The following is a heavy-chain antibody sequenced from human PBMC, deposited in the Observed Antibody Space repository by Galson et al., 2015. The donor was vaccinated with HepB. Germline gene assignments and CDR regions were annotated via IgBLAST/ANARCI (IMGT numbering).Heavy chain of an antibody. Sequence: ETLSLTCTVSGGSISSYYWSWIRQPPGKGLEWIGYIYYSGSTNYNPSLKSRATISVDTSKNQFSLKLSSVTAADTAVYYCARDSTMITFGGVIDQGFFDYWGQGTLATVSS. CDR1: GGSISSYY. CDR3: ARDSTMITFGGVIDQGFFDY. CDR2: IYYSGST. J-gene: IGHJ4*02. D-gene: IGHD3-16*02. V-gene: IGHV4-59*01.